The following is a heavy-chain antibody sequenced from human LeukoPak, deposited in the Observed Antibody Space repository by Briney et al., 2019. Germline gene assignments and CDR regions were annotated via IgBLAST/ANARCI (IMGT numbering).Heavy chain of an antibody. D-gene: IGHD2-2*01. Sequence: AASVKVSCKASGYTFTSYGISWVRQAPGQGLEWMGWISAYNGDTKYAQKFQGRVTMTTDTPTSTAYMELRSLRSDDTAVYYCARDPSNTSGWKTWFDPWGQGTLVTVSS. J-gene: IGHJ5*02. CDR1: GYTFTSYG. CDR2: ISAYNGDT. V-gene: IGHV1-18*01. CDR3: ARDPSNTSGWKTWFDP.